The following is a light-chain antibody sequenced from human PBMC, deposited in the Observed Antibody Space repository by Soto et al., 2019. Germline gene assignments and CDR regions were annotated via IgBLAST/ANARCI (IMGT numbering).Light chain of an antibody. CDR2: GAS. V-gene: IGKV3-15*01. Sequence: EIVMTQSPATLSVSPGERATPSCRASQSVSSNLAWYQQKLGQAPRLLIYGASTRATGIPARFSGSGSGTEFTLTISSLQPEDFAVYYCQQYNDWPPLYTFGQGTQLEIK. J-gene: IGKJ2*01. CDR1: QSVSSN. CDR3: QQYNDWPPLYT.